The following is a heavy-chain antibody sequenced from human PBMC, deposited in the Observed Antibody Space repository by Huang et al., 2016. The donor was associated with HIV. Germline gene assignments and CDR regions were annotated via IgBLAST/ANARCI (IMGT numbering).Heavy chain of an antibody. D-gene: IGHD6-13*01. Sequence: QVQLVQSGAEVKKPGASVKVSCKASGYTFTSYDINWVRQATGQGLEWRGWINPNNGNTGYAQKFQGRVTMTRNTSISTAYMELSSLRSEDTAVYYCARSSSSWSNWFDPWGQGTLVTVSS. CDR1: GYTFTSYD. CDR3: ARSSSSWSNWFDP. V-gene: IGHV1-8*01. J-gene: IGHJ5*02. CDR2: INPNNGNT.